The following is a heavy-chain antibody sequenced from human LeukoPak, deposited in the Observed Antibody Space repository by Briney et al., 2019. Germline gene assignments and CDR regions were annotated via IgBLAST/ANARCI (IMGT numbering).Heavy chain of an antibody. Sequence: ALVKVSCKASGYTFTSYGISRVRQAPGQGLEWMGWISAYNGNTNYAQKLQGRVTMTTDTSTSTAYMELRSLRSDDTAVYYCARDGGQTTVTTRYYYYGMDVWGQGTTVTVSS. CDR1: GYTFTSYG. CDR2: ISAYNGNT. CDR3: ARDGGQTTVTTRYYYYGMDV. V-gene: IGHV1-18*01. J-gene: IGHJ6*02. D-gene: IGHD4-17*01.